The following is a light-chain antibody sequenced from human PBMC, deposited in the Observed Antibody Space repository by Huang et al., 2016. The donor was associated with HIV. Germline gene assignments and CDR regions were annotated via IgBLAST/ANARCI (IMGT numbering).Light chain of an antibody. CDR1: QSVSNS. CDR2: DAS. CDR3: QQRSNWPRT. J-gene: IGKJ1*01. V-gene: IGKV3-11*01. Sequence: EIVLTQSPATLSLSPGERATLSCRASQSVSNSLAWFQQKPGQAPRLLIYDASNRATGIPARFSASVSGTDFTLTISSLEPEDFAVYYCQQRSNWPRTFGQGTKVEIK.